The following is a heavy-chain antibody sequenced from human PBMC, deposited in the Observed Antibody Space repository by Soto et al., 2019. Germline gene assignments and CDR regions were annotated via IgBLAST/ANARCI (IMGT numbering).Heavy chain of an antibody. D-gene: IGHD3-3*01. V-gene: IGHV3-23*01. Sequence: PGGSLRLSCAASGFTFSSYAMSWVRQAPGKGLEWVSAISGSGGSTYYADSVKGRFTISRDNSKNTLYLQMNSLRAEDTAVYYCAKHNSPYDFWSGYVYGMDVWGQGTTVTVSS. CDR3: AKHNSPYDFWSGYVYGMDV. CDR2: ISGSGGST. J-gene: IGHJ6*02. CDR1: GFTFSSYA.